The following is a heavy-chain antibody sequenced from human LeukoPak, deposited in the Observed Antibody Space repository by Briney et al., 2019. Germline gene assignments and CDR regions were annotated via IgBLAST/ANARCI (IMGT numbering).Heavy chain of an antibody. CDR1: GGTFSSYA. V-gene: IGHV1-69*13. CDR2: IIPIFGTA. D-gene: IGHD5-12*01. Sequence: SVKVSCKASGGTFSSYAISWVRQALGQGLEWMGGIIPIFGTANYAQKFQGRVTITADESTSTAYMELSSLRSEDTAVYYCARASIVATISYYYYGMDVWGKGTTVTVSS. CDR3: ARASIVATISYYYYGMDV. J-gene: IGHJ6*04.